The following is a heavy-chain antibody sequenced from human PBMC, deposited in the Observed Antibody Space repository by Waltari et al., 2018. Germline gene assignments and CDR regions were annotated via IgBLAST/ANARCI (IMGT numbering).Heavy chain of an antibody. CDR3: ATDYGDFLGV. V-gene: IGHV3-15*01. CDR2: IKSEGDGGTR. D-gene: IGHD3-10*01. Sequence: EVQVVESGGGLVKPGGALRLSCVASGFTFTKAWMSWVRQAPGKGREWVGRIKSEGDGGTRDYSAPLKGRISLSRDDSKNTVYLQMNTLKPEDTAVYFCATDYGDFLGVWGTGTTVTVFS. J-gene: IGHJ6*04. CDR1: GFTFTKAW.